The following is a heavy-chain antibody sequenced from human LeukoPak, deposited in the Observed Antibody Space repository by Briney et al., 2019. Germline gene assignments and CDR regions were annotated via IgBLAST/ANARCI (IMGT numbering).Heavy chain of an antibody. V-gene: IGHV4-59*08. Sequence: SETLSLTCTVSGASISSYYWSWIRQPPGKGLEWIGYISYSGSANYNPSLMSRVTISADTPKNQFSLNLSSATAADTAVYYCARVGHIVAAGTYDWWGQGTLVTVSS. J-gene: IGHJ4*02. CDR2: ISYSGSA. CDR1: GASISSYY. D-gene: IGHD6-13*01. CDR3: ARVGHIVAAGTYDW.